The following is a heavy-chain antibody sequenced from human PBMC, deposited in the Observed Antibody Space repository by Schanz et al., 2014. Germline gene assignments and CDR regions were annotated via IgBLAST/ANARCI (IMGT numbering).Heavy chain of an antibody. CDR2: ISYDGSFK. J-gene: IGHJ3*01. Sequence: VQLEESGGGLVQPGGSLRLSCAASGFMFSSYGMHWVRQAPGKGLEWVAVISYDGSFKNYADSVRGRITMSRDNSKNTMYLQINNLRADDTAVYYCARELPGVVAFDFWGQGTMXTVSS. D-gene: IGHD7-27*01. CDR1: GFMFSSYG. V-gene: IGHV3-33*08. CDR3: ARELPGVVAFDF.